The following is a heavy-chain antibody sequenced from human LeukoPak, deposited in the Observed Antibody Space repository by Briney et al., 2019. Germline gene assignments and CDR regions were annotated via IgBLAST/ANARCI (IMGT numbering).Heavy chain of an antibody. Sequence: PPGGPLRPSCAAPGSPFGGYAMTWAPQAPGKRLKWASAISGSGGSTYYADSVKGRFTISRDNSKNTLYLQMNSLRAEDTAVYYCAKAGGRMIVVVIYDYWGQGTLVTVSS. D-gene: IGHD3-22*01. CDR3: AKAGGRMIVVVIYDY. V-gene: IGHV3-23*01. J-gene: IGHJ4*02. CDR1: GSPFGGYA. CDR2: ISGSGGST.